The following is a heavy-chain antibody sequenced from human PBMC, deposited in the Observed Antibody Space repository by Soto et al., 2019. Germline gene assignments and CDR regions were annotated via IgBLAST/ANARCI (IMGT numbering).Heavy chain of an antibody. CDR1: GFTFSNYW. J-gene: IGHJ5*01. Sequence: GGSLRLSCAASGFTFSNYWMHWFRQVPGKGLVWVARINSDGSSTSNADSVKGRFTISRDNAKNTLYLQMNSLRAEDTAVYYCARDPAPSGWFDYWGQGTLVTVSS. CDR3: ARDPAPSGWFDY. V-gene: IGHV3-74*01. D-gene: IGHD6-19*01. CDR2: INSDGSST.